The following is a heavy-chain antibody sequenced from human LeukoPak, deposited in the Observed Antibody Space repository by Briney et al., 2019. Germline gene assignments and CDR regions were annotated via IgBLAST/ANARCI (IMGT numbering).Heavy chain of an antibody. Sequence: PGGSLRLSCAASGFTFSSYDMSWVRQAPGKGLEWVSTINSYGAYTYYAGSVRGRFTISRDNSKNTLYLQMNSLRAEDTAVFYCAKRDSSGSYYFDYWGQGTLVTVSS. J-gene: IGHJ4*02. V-gene: IGHV3-23*01. CDR2: INSYGAYT. D-gene: IGHD3-22*01. CDR1: GFTFSSYD. CDR3: AKRDSSGSYYFDY.